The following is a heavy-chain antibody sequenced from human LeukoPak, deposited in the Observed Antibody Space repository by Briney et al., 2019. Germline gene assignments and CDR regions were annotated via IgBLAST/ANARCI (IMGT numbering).Heavy chain of an antibody. CDR1: GGSISSGGYS. D-gene: IGHD4-17*01. V-gene: IGHV4-30-2*01. CDR3: ARGPLSVYGDYPP. CDR2: IYHSGST. Sequence: SETLSLTCAVSGGSISSGGYSWSWIRQPPGKGLKWIGYIYHSGSTFYNPSLKSRVTISVDTSKNQFSLKLSSVTAADTAVYYCARGPLSVYGDYPPWGQGTLVTVSS. J-gene: IGHJ5*02.